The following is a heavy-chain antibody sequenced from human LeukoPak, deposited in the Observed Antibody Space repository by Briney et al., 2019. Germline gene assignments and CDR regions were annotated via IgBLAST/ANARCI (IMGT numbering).Heavy chain of an antibody. J-gene: IGHJ4*02. CDR1: GGSISRGGDY. Sequence: SETLSLICSVSGGSISRGGDYWTWIRQHPEKGLEWIGYISGSGSTYYSPSLRSRVTISADTSKNQFSLKLTSVTAADTAVFYCARVPIIRGVIEDWGQGTLVSVSS. V-gene: IGHV4-31*03. CDR2: ISGSGST. CDR3: ARVPIIRGVIED. D-gene: IGHD3-10*01.